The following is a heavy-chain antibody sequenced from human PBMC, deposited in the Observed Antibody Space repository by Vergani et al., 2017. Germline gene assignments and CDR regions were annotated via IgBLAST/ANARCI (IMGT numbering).Heavy chain of an antibody. Sequence: QVQLVQSGAEVKKPGASVKVSCKASGYTFTSYGISWVRQAPGQGLEWMGWISAYNGNTNYAQKLQGRVTMTTDTSTSTAYMELRSLRSDDTAVYYLARDSPADMGYCSGGSCTIYWXFDLWGRGTLVTVSS. J-gene: IGHJ2*01. D-gene: IGHD2-15*01. CDR1: GYTFTSYG. CDR3: ARDSPADMGYCSGGSCTIYWXFDL. CDR2: ISAYNGNT. V-gene: IGHV1-18*01.